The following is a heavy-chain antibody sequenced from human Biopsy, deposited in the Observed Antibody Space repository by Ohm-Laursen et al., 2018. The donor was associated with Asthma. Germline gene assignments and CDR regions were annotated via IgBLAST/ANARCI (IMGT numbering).Heavy chain of an antibody. CDR1: GFRFYSYA. D-gene: IGHD2-21*02. Sequence: SLRLSCTASGFRFYSYAMHWVRQAPGKGLEWVALITYDGSKTIYGESVRGRFTVSRDSSTNTLYLQMSSLRPEDTAVYYCAREVVFCGGLCYSPTDFWGQGTLVTVSS. J-gene: IGHJ4*02. CDR2: ITYDGSKT. CDR3: AREVVFCGGLCYSPTDF. V-gene: IGHV3-30*15.